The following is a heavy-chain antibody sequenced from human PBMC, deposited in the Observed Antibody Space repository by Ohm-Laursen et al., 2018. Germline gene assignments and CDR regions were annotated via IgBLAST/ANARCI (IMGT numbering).Heavy chain of an antibody. CDR1: GDSISAHY. V-gene: IGHV4-59*07. Sequence: SDTLSLTCSVSGDSISAHYWSWIRQPPGQGLEWIGYIHHTGYTTYNPSLKSRVTISVDTSKNQFSLKLSSVTAADTAVYYCARLDREGATAYGMDVWGQGTTVTVSS. CDR3: ARLDREGATAYGMDV. CDR2: IHHTGYT. D-gene: IGHD1-26*01. J-gene: IGHJ6*02.